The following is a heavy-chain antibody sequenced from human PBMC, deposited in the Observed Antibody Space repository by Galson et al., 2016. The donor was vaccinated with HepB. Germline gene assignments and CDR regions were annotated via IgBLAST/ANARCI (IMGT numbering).Heavy chain of an antibody. CDR2: ISHDGSNT. Sequence: LRLSCAASGFTFSSYGIHWVRQAPGKGLEWVAVISHDGSNTYSADSVKGRFTISRDNSANTVYLQMNSLSAADTAVYYCAKSTSGQTILDYFDYWGQGTLVTVSS. J-gene: IGHJ4*02. CDR1: GFTFSSYG. CDR3: AKSTSGQTILDYFDY. D-gene: IGHD6-19*01. V-gene: IGHV3-30*18.